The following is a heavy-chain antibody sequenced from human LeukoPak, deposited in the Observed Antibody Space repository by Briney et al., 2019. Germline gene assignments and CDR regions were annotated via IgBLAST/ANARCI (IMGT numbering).Heavy chain of an antibody. D-gene: IGHD2-2*01. Sequence: GGSLRLSCAASGFTVSSNYMSWVRQAPGKGLEWVSIIHSGSTTNYVDSVKGRFTISRDNSRNTLYLQMNSLRAEDTAVYYCARDCSSSCSPYYGMDVWGQGTTVTVSS. V-gene: IGHV3-53*01. CDR3: ARDCSSSCSPYYGMDV. J-gene: IGHJ6*02. CDR1: GFTVSSNY. CDR2: IHSGSTT.